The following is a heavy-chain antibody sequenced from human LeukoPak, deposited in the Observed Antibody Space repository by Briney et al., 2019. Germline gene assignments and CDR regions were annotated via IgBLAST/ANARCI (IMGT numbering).Heavy chain of an antibody. Sequence: PGESLRLSCAASGFTFSNFGMNWARQAPGKGLEWVSSITSSSSYISYADSLRGRFTISRDNAKNSLYLQMNSLRAEDTAVYYCARLGVAAVGTSGYFDYWGQGTLVTVS. CDR1: GFTFSNFG. V-gene: IGHV3-21*01. D-gene: IGHD6-13*01. CDR2: ITSSSSYI. CDR3: ARLGVAAVGTSGYFDY. J-gene: IGHJ4*02.